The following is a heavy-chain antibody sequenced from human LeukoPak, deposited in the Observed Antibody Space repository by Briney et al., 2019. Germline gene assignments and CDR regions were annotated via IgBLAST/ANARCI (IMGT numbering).Heavy chain of an antibody. CDR3: ARHGLVNLPYYYYMDV. CDR1: GGSISSYY. V-gene: IGHV4-59*08. Sequence: SETLSLTCTVSGGSISSYYWSWIRQPPGKGLEWIGYIYYSGSTNYNPSLKSRVTISVDTSKNQFSLKLSSVTAADTAVYYCARHGLVNLPYYYYMDVWGKGTTVTISS. CDR2: IYYSGST. D-gene: IGHD3/OR15-3a*01. J-gene: IGHJ6*03.